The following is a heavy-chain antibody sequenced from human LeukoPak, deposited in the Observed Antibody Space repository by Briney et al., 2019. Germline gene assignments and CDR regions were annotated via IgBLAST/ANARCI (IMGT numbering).Heavy chain of an antibody. J-gene: IGHJ5*02. CDR3: AREGKEGKYNWFDP. Sequence: SETPSLTCTVSGYSISSGYYWGWIRQPPGKGLEWIGSIYHSGSTYYNPSLKSRVTISVDTSKNQFSLKLSSVTAADTAVYYCAREGKEGKYNWFDPWGQGTLVTVSS. CDR2: IYHSGST. V-gene: IGHV4-38-2*02. CDR1: GYSISSGYY.